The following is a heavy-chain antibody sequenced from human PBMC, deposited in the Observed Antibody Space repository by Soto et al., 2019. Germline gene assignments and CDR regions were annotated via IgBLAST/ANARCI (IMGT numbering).Heavy chain of an antibody. D-gene: IGHD2-8*01. CDR2: FDPEDGET. J-gene: IGHJ6*02. CDR3: AKNGQPPYYYYGMDV. CDR1: GYTLTELS. V-gene: IGHV1-24*01. Sequence: GPPVKVSCKVSGYTLTELSMHWVRQAPGKGLEWMGGFDPEDGETIYAQKFQGRVTMTIDTSTSTAYMELGSLTSDDTAVYYCAKNGQPPYYYYGMDVWG.